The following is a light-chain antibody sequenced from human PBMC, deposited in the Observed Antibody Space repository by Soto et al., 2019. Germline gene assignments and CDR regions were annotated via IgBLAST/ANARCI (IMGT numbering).Light chain of an antibody. V-gene: IGKV3-20*01. CDR3: QQYGDLPWT. CDR1: QSVSSNY. J-gene: IGKJ1*01. Sequence: ALTQSPGPLSSSPGERATLSCRASQSVSSNYLAWYQQKPGQAPRLLIYGASSRATGIPDRFSGSGSGTDFTLTINRLEPEDFAVYYCQQYGDLPWTFGQGTKVEI. CDR2: GAS.